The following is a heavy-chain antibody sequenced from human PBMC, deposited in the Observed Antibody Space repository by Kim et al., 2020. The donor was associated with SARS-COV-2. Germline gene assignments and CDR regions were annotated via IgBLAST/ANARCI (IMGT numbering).Heavy chain of an antibody. CDR2: ISVTGTNT. V-gene: IGHV3-23*01. Sequence: GGSLRLSCAASGFTFSNSEMTWVRQGPGKGLERVSVISVTGTNTYYADSVKGRFTISRDNFRNTLYLQMDSLGAEDTAVYYCAKGGRSNRWYYHYFDYW. J-gene: IGHJ4*01. CDR3: AKGGRSNRWYYHYFDY. D-gene: IGHD2-15*01. CDR1: GFTFSNSE.